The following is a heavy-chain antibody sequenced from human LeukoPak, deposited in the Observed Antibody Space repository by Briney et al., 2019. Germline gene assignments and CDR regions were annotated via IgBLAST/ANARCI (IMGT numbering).Heavy chain of an antibody. V-gene: IGHV4-31*03. CDR1: GGSINSGGYY. D-gene: IGHD4-11*01. J-gene: IGHJ4*02. CDR2: ISYSGST. CDR3: TVGPHHYFDS. Sequence: SETLSLTCTVSGGSINSGGYYWSWIRQHPGKGLEWTGYISYSGSTYYNPSLKSRVTISLDTSKSQFSLRLSSVSAADTAVYFCTVGPHHYFDSWGQGTLVTVSS.